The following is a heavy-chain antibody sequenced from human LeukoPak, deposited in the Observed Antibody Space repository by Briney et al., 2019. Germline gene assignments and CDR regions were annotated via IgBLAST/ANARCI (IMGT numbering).Heavy chain of an antibody. V-gene: IGHV3-7*01. CDR1: GFTFSKYW. Sequence: GGSLRLSCAASGFTFSKYWMSWVRQAPGKGPEWVANMREDGSQIYYVDSVKGRFTISRDNAKNTLYLQMNSLRAEDTAVYYCARDVTTLDYWGQGALVTVSS. CDR3: ARDVTTLDY. D-gene: IGHD1-1*01. CDR2: MREDGSQI. J-gene: IGHJ4*02.